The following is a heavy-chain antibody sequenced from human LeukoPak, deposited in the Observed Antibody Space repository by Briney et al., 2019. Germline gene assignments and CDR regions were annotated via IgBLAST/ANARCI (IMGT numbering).Heavy chain of an antibody. Sequence: PGGSLRLSCAASGFTLSSYGMHWVRQAPGKGLEWVAVISYDGSNKYYADSVKGRFTISRDNSKNTQYMQMNSMRAEDTAVYYCAKDRRGSSSSDNWFDPWGQGTLVTVSS. CDR1: GFTLSSYG. CDR3: AKDRRGSSSSDNWFDP. J-gene: IGHJ5*02. V-gene: IGHV3-30*18. D-gene: IGHD6-6*01. CDR2: ISYDGSNK.